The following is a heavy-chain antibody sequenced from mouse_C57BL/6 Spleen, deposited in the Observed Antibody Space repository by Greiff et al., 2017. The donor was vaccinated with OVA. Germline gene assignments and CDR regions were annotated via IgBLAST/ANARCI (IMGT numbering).Heavy chain of an antibody. V-gene: IGHV1-55*01. Sequence: QVQLQQPGAELVKPGASVKMSCKASGYTFTSYWITWVKQRPGQGLAWIGDIYPGSGSTNYNEKFKSKATLTADKSSSTAYMQLSSLTSEDSAVDDCARRAYSNSWFAYWGQGTLVTVSA. CDR1: GYTFTSYW. CDR3: ARRAYSNSWFAY. CDR2: IYPGSGST. J-gene: IGHJ3*01. D-gene: IGHD2-5*01.